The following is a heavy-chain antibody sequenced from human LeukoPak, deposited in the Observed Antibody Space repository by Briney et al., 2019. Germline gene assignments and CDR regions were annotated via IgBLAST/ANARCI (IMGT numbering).Heavy chain of an antibody. CDR2: INHSGST. D-gene: IGHD2-2*01. Sequence: SETLSLTCAVYGGSFSGYYWSWIRQPPGKGLEWIGEINHSGSTNYNPSLKSRVTISVDTSKNQFSLKLSSVTAADTAVYYCARGGDIVLVAAANARFDPWRQGTLVTVSP. CDR1: GGSFSGYY. J-gene: IGHJ5*02. CDR3: ARGGDIVLVAAANARFDP. V-gene: IGHV4-34*01.